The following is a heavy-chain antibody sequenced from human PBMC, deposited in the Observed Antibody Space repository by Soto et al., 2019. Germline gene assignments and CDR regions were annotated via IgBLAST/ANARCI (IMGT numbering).Heavy chain of an antibody. J-gene: IGHJ4*02. CDR2: IMSKTDGGTA. CDR3: TTDSGMSPYSFDY. Sequence: GSLRLSCATSGFTFSKAWVGWVRQAPGKGLEWVGRIMSKTDGGTADYAAPVKGRFTISRDDSKSTLYLQMNSLKTEDTAFYYCTTDSGMSPYSFDYWGQGTLVTVSS. V-gene: IGHV3-15*01. CDR1: GFTFSKAW. D-gene: IGHD1-26*01.